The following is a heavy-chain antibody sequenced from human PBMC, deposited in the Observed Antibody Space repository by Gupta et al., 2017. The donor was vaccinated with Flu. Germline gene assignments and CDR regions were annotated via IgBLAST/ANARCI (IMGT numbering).Heavy chain of an antibody. J-gene: IGHJ5*02. D-gene: IGHD2-21*02. CDR2: INPSGGST. Sequence: QVQLVQSGAEVKKPGASVKVSCKASGYTFTSYYMHWVRQAPGKGLEWMGIINPSGGSTSYAQKFQGRVTMTRDTSTSTVYMELSSLRSEDTAVYYCARGTYCGGDCYSIRDWFDPWGQGTLVTVSS. CDR3: ARGTYCGGDCYSIRDWFDP. V-gene: IGHV1-46*01. CDR1: GYTFTSYY.